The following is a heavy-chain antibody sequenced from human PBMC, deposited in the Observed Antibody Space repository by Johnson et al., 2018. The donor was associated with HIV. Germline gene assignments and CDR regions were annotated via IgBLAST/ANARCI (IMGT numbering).Heavy chain of an antibody. CDR2: IRYDGGTK. CDR1: GLTFNTYG. Sequence: QVQLVESGGGVVHPGGSLRLSCAASGLTFNTYGMHWVRQAPGTGLEWVAFIRYDGGTKYYADSLKGRFTISRDNSKNTLYLQMNSLRAEDTAVYYCSRPWGASSSPDSFDLWGQGTMVTVSS. J-gene: IGHJ3*01. CDR3: SRPWGASSSPDSFDL. D-gene: IGHD6-13*01. V-gene: IGHV3-30*02.